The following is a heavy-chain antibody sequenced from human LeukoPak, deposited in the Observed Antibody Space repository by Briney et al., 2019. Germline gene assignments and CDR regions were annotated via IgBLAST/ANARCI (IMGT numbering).Heavy chain of an antibody. Sequence: GGSLRLSCAASGFTFSSYAMSWVRQAPGKGLEWVSAISGSGGSTYYADSVKGRFTISRDNSKNTLYLQMSSLRAEDTAVYYCAKGSSRVDDYGDYFDYWGQGTLVTVSS. V-gene: IGHV3-23*01. CDR1: GFTFSSYA. CDR2: ISGSGGST. D-gene: IGHD4-17*01. J-gene: IGHJ4*02. CDR3: AKGSSRVDDYGDYFDY.